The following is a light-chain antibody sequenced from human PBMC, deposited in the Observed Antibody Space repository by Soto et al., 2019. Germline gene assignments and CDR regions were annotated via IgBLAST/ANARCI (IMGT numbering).Light chain of an antibody. J-gene: IGKJ1*01. Sequence: DSHITQSPCSLSASVGDSVTITCRASQSISSYLNWYQQKPGKAPKLLIYAASSLQSGVPSRFSGSGSGTDFTLTISSLQPEDFATYYCQQSYSTPVTFGQGTKVDIK. V-gene: IGKV1-39*01. CDR3: QQSYSTPVT. CDR1: QSISSY. CDR2: AAS.